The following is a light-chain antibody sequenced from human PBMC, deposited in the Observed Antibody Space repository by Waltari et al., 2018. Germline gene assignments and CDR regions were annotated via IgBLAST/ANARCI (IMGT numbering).Light chain of an antibody. V-gene: IGKV4-1*01. CDR3: QQYYSSPRT. J-gene: IGKJ2*01. Sequence: DIVMTQSPDSLAVSLGRRAPINRQASPSLLHSSYNKNFLAWYQQKPGQPPKLLISWASTRDSGVPDRFSGSGSGAEFTLTINSLQAEDVAVYYCQQYYSSPRTFGQGTKLEI. CDR2: WAS. CDR1: PSLLHSSYNKNF.